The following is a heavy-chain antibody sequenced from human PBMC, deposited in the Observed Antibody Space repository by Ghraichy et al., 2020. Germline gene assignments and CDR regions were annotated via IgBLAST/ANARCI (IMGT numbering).Heavy chain of an antibody. Sequence: SETLSLTCTVSGGSINSDYWSWIRQPPGKGLEQIGYIHHSGTTIYNPSLQSRVTISVDTSKNQFSLNLRSVTAADTAVYDCARLGGSGTNPPYDKWGQGILVTVSS. CDR3: ARLGGSGTNPPYDK. CDR2: IHHSGTT. J-gene: IGHJ4*02. D-gene: IGHD3-10*01. CDR1: GGSINSDY. V-gene: IGHV4-59*01.